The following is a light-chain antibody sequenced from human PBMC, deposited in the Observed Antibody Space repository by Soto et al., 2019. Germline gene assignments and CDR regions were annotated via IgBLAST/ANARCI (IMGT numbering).Light chain of an antibody. Sequence: EIVVTQSPATLSVSPGERATLSCRASQSVSSNLAWYQQKPGQAPRLLIYGASTRATGIPARFRGSGSGTEFTHTISSLQSEDFAVYYCHQYHNWPPITFGQGTRLEIK. CDR1: QSVSSN. CDR2: GAS. CDR3: HQYHNWPPIT. J-gene: IGKJ5*01. V-gene: IGKV3-15*01.